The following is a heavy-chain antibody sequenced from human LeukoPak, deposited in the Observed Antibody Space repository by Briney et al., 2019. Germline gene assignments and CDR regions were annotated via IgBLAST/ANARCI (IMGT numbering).Heavy chain of an antibody. CDR1: GFTFSSYA. Sequence: GGSLRLSCAASGFTFSSYAMSWVRQAPGKGLEWVSAISGSGGSTYYADSVKGRFTISRDNSKNTLYLQMNSLRAEDTAVYYCAQGRGYIVVVTGDYFDYWGQGTLVTVSS. D-gene: IGHD2-21*02. J-gene: IGHJ4*02. V-gene: IGHV3-23*01. CDR2: ISGSGGST. CDR3: AQGRGYIVVVTGDYFDY.